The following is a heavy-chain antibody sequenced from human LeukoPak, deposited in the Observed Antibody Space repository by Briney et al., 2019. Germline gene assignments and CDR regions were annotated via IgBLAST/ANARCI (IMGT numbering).Heavy chain of an antibody. J-gene: IGHJ6*02. Sequence: SGTLSLTCAVSGGSISSSNWWSWVRQPPGKGLEWIGEIYHSGSTNYNPSLKSRVTISVDKSKNQFSLKLSSVTTADTAMYYCARALIAAAGSPAYYYYYYGMDVWGQGTTVTVSS. D-gene: IGHD6-13*01. CDR2: IYHSGST. CDR3: ARALIAAAGSPAYYYYYYGMDV. CDR1: GGSISSSNW. V-gene: IGHV4-4*02.